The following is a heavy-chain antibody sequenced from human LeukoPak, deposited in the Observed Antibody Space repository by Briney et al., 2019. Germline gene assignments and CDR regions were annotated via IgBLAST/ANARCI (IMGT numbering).Heavy chain of an antibody. CDR1: GFTVSSNY. CDR2: IYSGGST. Sequence: PGGSLRLSCEASGFTVSSNYMTWVRQAPGKGLEWVSVIYSGGSTYYADSVKGRFTISRGNSKNTLYLQMNSLRVEDTAVYYCARIVAGGAFDIWGQGTMVTVSS. V-gene: IGHV3-66*01. D-gene: IGHD1-26*01. CDR3: ARIVAGGAFDI. J-gene: IGHJ3*02.